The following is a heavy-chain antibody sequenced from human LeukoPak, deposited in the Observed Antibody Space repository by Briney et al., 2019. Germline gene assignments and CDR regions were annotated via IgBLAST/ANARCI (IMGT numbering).Heavy chain of an antibody. CDR1: GFTLSNYW. CDR2: INSDGSST. Sequence: PGGSLRLSCAASGFTLSNYWMHWVRHAPGKGLVWVSRINSDGSSTSHADSVKGRFTISRDNAKSTLYLQMNSLRSEDTAVYYCARGPQRGAAANYYGMDVWGQGTTVTVSS. J-gene: IGHJ6*02. D-gene: IGHD2-2*01. CDR3: ARGPQRGAAANYYGMDV. V-gene: IGHV3-74*01.